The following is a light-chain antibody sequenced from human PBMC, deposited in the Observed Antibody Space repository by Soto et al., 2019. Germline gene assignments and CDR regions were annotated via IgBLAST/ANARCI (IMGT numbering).Light chain of an antibody. J-gene: IGKJ1*01. Sequence: EIVMTKSPGTLSLSPGERATLSCRASQSVSSYLAWYQQKPGQAPRLLISDASDRATGIPDRFSGSGSGTDFTLTISRLVPEDCAVDYCQQYGDSPVTFGQGTKVEIK. CDR3: QQYGDSPVT. V-gene: IGKV3-20*01. CDR2: DAS. CDR1: QSVSSY.